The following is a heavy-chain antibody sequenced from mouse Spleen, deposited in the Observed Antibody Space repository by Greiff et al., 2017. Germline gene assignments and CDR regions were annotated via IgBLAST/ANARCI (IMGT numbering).Heavy chain of an antibody. CDR2: INPYNGGT. Sequence: EVQLQQSGPVLVKPGASVKMSCKASGYTFTDYYMNWVKQSHGKSLEWIGVINPYNGGTSYNQKFKGKATLTVDKSSSTAYMELNSLTSEDSAVYYCARRGDYDYVFDYWGQGTTLTVSS. J-gene: IGHJ2*01. CDR1: GYTFTDYY. D-gene: IGHD2-4*01. V-gene: IGHV1-19*01. CDR3: ARRGDYDYVFDY.